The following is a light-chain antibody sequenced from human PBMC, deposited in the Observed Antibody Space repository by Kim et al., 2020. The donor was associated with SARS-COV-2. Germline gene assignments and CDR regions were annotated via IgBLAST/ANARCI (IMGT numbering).Light chain of an antibody. J-gene: IGLJ3*02. CDR2: GRD. V-gene: IGLV3-19*01. CDR3: CCRDITGNFWL. Sequence: SSELTQDPAVSVALGQTVTITCQGDSLKDYYVRWYQQKLGQAPLLVIYGRDDRPSGIPERFSGSRSGDTASLTVTGAQAEDEADYFCCCRDITGNFWLFGGGTQLTVL. CDR1: SLKDYY.